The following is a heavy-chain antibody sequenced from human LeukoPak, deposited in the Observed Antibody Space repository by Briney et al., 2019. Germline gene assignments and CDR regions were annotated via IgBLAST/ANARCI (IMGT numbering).Heavy chain of an antibody. CDR2: IYYSGST. V-gene: IGHV4-31*03. J-gene: IGHJ6*02. CDR3: ASEPAYCGGDCPYGMDV. CDR1: SGSISSGGYY. D-gene: IGHD2-21*02. Sequence: SETLSLTCTVSSGSISSGGYYWSWIRQHPGKGLEWIGYIYYSGSTYYNPSLKSRVTISVDTSKNQFSLKLSSVTAADTAVYYCASEPAYCGGDCPYGMDVWGQGTTVTVSS.